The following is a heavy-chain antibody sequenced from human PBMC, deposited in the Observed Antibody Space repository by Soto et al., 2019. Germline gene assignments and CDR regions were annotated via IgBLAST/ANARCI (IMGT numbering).Heavy chain of an antibody. Sequence: PGESLRRSRLVDIPSLGTFWISWVRPASGLVLEWVANIKQDGSEKYYVDSVKGRFTISRDNAKNSLYLQMNSLRAEDAAVYYCARDDYYDSSGHTPYYYYYGMDVWGQGTTVTVSS. V-gene: IGHV3-7*01. D-gene: IGHD3-22*01. CDR2: IKQDGSEK. CDR3: ARDDYYDSSGHTPYYYYYGMDV. CDR1: IPSLGTFW. J-gene: IGHJ6*02.